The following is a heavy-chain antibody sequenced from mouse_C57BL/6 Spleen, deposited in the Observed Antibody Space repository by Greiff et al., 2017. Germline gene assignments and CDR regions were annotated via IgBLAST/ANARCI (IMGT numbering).Heavy chain of an antibody. D-gene: IGHD1-1*01. CDR3: ASQEGYYYGSSYFDY. J-gene: IGHJ2*01. V-gene: IGHV1-42*01. Sequence: EVQLQQSGPELVKPGASVKISCKASGYSFTGYYMNWVKQSPEKSLEWIGEINPSTGGTTYNQKFKAKATLTVDKSSSTAYMQLKSLTSEDSAVYYCASQEGYYYGSSYFDYWGQGTTLTVSS. CDR2: INPSTGGT. CDR1: GYSFTGYY.